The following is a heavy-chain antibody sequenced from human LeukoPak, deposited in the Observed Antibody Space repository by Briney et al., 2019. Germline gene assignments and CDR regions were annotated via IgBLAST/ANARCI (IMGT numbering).Heavy chain of an antibody. CDR2: MNPNSGNT. D-gene: IGHD6-6*01. CDR3: AREDSSSYFDY. J-gene: IGHJ4*02. CDR1: GYTFTGYY. V-gene: IGHV1-8*02. Sequence: GASVKVSCKASGYTFTGYYMHWVRQAPGQGLEWMGWMNPNSGNTGYAQKFQGRVTMTRNTSISTAYMELSSLRSEDTAVYYCAREDSSSYFDYWGQGTLVTVSS.